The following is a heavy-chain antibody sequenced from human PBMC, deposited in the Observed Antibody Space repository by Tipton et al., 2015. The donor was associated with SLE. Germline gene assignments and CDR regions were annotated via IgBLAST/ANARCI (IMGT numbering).Heavy chain of an antibody. Sequence: TLSLTCAVYGGSFSGYYWSWIRQPPGKGLEWIGEINHSGSTTYNPSLKSRVTISVDASKNQFSLKLSSVTAADTAVYYCARQPAAHDAFDIWGQGTMVTVSS. J-gene: IGHJ3*02. V-gene: IGHV4-34*01. CDR1: GGSFSGYY. CDR2: INHSGST. D-gene: IGHD2-2*01. CDR3: ARQPAAHDAFDI.